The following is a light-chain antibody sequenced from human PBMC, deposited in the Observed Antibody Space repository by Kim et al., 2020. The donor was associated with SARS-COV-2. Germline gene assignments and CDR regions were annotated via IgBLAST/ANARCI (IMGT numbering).Light chain of an antibody. Sequence: GRKVTMSCAGSTCSIGIIYVSWDQQLPGTAPKLLMYDHSNRPSVIPYRFAGSRSSTSATLGITGLQTGDEADYDCATWDSRLGVHVCGTGTNVTVL. V-gene: IGLV1-51*01. CDR3: ATWDSRLGVHV. CDR1: TCSIGIIY. J-gene: IGLJ1*01. CDR2: DHS.